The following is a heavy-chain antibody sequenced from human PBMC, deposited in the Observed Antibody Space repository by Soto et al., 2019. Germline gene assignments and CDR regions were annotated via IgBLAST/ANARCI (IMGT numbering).Heavy chain of an antibody. Sequence: SVKVSWKASGGALRSYASRWVRQAREQGLASMGGIIPIFGTANYAQKFQGRVTITADESTSTAYMELSSLRSEDTAVYYCARGSPVGSGSYYPPQRTHYYYYYGMDVWGQGTTVTVSS. CDR1: GGALRSYA. V-gene: IGHV1-69*13. D-gene: IGHD3-10*01. CDR3: ARGSPVGSGSYYPPQRTHYYYYYGMDV. CDR2: IIPIFGTA. J-gene: IGHJ6*02.